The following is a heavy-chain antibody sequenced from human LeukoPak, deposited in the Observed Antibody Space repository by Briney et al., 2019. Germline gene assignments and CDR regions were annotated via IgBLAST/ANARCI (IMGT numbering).Heavy chain of an antibody. CDR1: GVSFSGYY. CDR2: ISHSGRS. CDR3: TRTSPWIPLDF. V-gene: IGHV4-34*01. J-gene: IGHJ4*02. Sequence: SETLSLTCAVSGVSFSGYYWSWIRQPPGKGPEWIGEISHSGRSSYNPSLKSRVTISLDTSKNQFSLKLSFVTAADTAVYYCTRTSPWIPLDFWGQGTLVSVSS. D-gene: IGHD2-2*03.